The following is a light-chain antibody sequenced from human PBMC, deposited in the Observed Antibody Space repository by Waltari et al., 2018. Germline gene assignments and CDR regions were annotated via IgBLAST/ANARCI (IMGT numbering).Light chain of an antibody. J-gene: IGLJ2*01. V-gene: IGLV2-18*02. Sequence: QSALTQPPSVSGSPGQSVTISCTGTSSDVGSYNRVSWYQQPPRTAPKLMIYEVSNRPSWVPDRFSGSKSGNTAFLPISGLQAEDEADYYCSSYTSSSTPVFGGGTKLTVL. CDR3: SSYTSSSTPV. CDR1: SSDVGSYNR. CDR2: EVS.